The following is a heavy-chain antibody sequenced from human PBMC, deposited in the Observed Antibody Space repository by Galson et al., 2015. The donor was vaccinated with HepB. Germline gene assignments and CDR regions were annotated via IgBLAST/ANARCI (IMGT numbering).Heavy chain of an antibody. Sequence: QSGAEVKEPGESLKISCKGSGYSFTSYWIGWVRQMPGKGLEWMGIIYPGDSDTKYSPSFQGQVTISAGKSINTAYLQWSSLKASDTAMYYCAKMTTVTAPFDYWGQGTLVTVSS. CDR3: AKMTTVTAPFDY. J-gene: IGHJ4*02. CDR2: IYPGDSDT. V-gene: IGHV5-51*01. D-gene: IGHD4-11*01. CDR1: GYSFTSYW.